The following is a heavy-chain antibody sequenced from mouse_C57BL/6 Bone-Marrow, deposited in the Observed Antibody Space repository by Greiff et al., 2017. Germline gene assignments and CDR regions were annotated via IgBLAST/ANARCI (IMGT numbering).Heavy chain of an antibody. CDR2: ISDGGSYT. V-gene: IGHV5-4*01. Sequence: EVQLVESGGGLVKPGGSLKLSCAASGFTFSSYAMSWVRQTPEKRLEWVATISDGGSYTYYPDNVKGRFTISRYNAKNNLYLQMSHLKSEDTAMYYGARDGYPMDYWGQGTSVTVSS. CDR3: ARDGYPMDY. CDR1: GFTFSSYA. J-gene: IGHJ4*01. D-gene: IGHD1-2*01.